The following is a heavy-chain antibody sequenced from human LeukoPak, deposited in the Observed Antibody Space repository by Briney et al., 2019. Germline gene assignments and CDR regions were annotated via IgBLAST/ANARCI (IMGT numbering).Heavy chain of an antibody. Sequence: ASVKVSCKASGYTFTNYGISWVRPAPGQGLEWMGCVSTYNDNTNYAQKLQGRVTMTTDTSTTTAYMELRSLRSEDTAVYYCARDYRAQKGGDDYGDDYWGQGTLVIVSS. D-gene: IGHD4-17*01. CDR1: GYTFTNYG. V-gene: IGHV1-18*04. CDR2: VSTYNDNT. J-gene: IGHJ4*02. CDR3: ARDYRAQKGGDDYGDDY.